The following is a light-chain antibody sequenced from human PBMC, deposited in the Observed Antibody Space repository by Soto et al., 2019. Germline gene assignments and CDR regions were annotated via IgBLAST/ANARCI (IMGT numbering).Light chain of an antibody. J-gene: IGLJ1*01. CDR3: SSYTSSSLYV. Sequence: QSALTQPASVSGSPGQSITISCTGTSSDVGGSNYVSWYQQLPGKAPKLMIYDVSDRPSGVSNRFSGSKSGNTASLTISGLQAEDEADYYCSSYTSSSLYVFGTGTNSPS. CDR2: DVS. CDR1: SSDVGGSNY. V-gene: IGLV2-14*01.